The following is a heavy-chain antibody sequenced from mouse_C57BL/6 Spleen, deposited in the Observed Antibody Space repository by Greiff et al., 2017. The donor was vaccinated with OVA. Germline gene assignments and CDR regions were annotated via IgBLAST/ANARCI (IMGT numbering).Heavy chain of an antibody. Sequence: VKLMESGAELVRPGASVKLSCKASGYTFTDYYINWVKQRPGQGLEWIARIYPGSGNTYYNEKFKGKATLTAEKSSSTAYMQLSSLTSEDSAVYFCAREGDYQYYFDYWGQGTTLTVSS. J-gene: IGHJ2*01. CDR2: IYPGSGNT. V-gene: IGHV1-76*01. D-gene: IGHD2-4*01. CDR1: GYTFTDYY. CDR3: AREGDYQYYFDY.